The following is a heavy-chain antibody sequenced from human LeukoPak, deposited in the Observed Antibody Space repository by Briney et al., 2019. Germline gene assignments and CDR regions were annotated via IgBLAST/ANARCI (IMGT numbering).Heavy chain of an antibody. Sequence: SETLSLTCTVSGGSISSSSYYWGWIRQPPGKGLEWIGSIYYSGSTYYNPSLKSRVTISVDTSKNQFSLKLSSATAADTAVYYCARLGHPLIAVAVYFDYWGQGTLVTVSS. D-gene: IGHD6-19*01. CDR1: GGSISSSSYY. V-gene: IGHV4-39*01. CDR3: ARLGHPLIAVAVYFDY. CDR2: IYYSGST. J-gene: IGHJ4*02.